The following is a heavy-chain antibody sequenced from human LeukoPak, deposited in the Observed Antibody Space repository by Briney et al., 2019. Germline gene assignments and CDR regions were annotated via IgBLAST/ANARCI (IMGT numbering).Heavy chain of an antibody. J-gene: IGHJ4*02. V-gene: IGHV4-59*11. CDR1: GGSINGHY. Sequence: PSETLSLTCTVSGGSINGHYWSWIRQPPGKGLEWIGYIFNSGSTNYNPSLKSRVSMSLDTSRDQFSLRLSSVTAADTAIYYCASRPAGSTWYGVFDFWSQGTLVTVFS. CDR2: IFNSGST. D-gene: IGHD6-13*01. CDR3: ASRPAGSTWYGVFDF.